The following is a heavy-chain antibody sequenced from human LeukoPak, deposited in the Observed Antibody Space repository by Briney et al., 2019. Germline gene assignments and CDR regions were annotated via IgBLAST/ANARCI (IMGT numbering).Heavy chain of an antibody. V-gene: IGHV1-24*01. CDR2: FDPEDGET. D-gene: IGHD5-24*01. CDR3: ATGPWLQFNY. CDR1: GYTFTSYA. Sequence: ASVKVSCKASGYTFTSYAMNWVRQAPGQGLEWMGGFDPEDGETIYAQKFQGRVTMTEDTSTDTAYMELSSLRSEDTAVYYCATGPWLQFNYWGQGTLVTVSS. J-gene: IGHJ4*02.